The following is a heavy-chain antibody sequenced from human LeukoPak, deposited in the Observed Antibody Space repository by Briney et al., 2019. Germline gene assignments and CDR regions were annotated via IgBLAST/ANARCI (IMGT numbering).Heavy chain of an antibody. CDR3: ARAHSSGYEFDY. D-gene: IGHD3-22*01. CDR1: GGTFSSYG. J-gene: IGHJ4*02. CDR2: ISAYNGNT. Sequence: ASVKVSCKASGGTFSSYGISWVRQAPGQELEWMGWISAYNGNTNYAQKLQGRVTMTTDTSTSTAYMELRSLRSDDTAVYYCARAHSSGYEFDYWGQGTLVTVSS. V-gene: IGHV1-18*01.